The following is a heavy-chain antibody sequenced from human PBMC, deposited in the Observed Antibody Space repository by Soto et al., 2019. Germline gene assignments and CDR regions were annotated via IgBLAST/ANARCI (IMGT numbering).Heavy chain of an antibody. CDR2: IWYDGSNK. D-gene: IGHD2-2*01. V-gene: IGHV3-33*01. J-gene: IGHJ5*02. CDR1: GFTFSSYG. Sequence: GGSLILSCAASGFTFSSYGMHWVRQAPGKGLEWVAVIWYDGSNKYYADSVKGRFTISRDNSKNTLYLQMNSLRAEDTAVYYCARDKRDIVVVPAAIFFPGGWFDPWGQGTLVTVSS. CDR3: ARDKRDIVVVPAAIFFPGGWFDP.